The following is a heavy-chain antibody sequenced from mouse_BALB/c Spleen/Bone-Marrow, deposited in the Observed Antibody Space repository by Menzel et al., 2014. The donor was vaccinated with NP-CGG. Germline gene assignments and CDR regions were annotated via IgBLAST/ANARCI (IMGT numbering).Heavy chain of an antibody. CDR1: GFNIKDTY. J-gene: IGHJ3*01. CDR2: IDPANGNT. CDR3: ASYYRYDRRFAY. V-gene: IGHV14-3*02. D-gene: IGHD2-14*01. Sequence: VQLQQSGAELVKPGASVKLSCTASGFNIKDTYMHWVKQRPEQGLEWIGRIDPANGNTKYDPKFQGKATITADTSPNTAYLHLSSLTSEDTAVYYSASYYRYDRRFAYWGQGTLVTVSA.